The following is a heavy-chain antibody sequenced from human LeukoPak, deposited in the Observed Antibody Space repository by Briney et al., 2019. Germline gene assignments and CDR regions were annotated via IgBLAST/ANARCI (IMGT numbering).Heavy chain of an antibody. V-gene: IGHV3-30*04. CDR2: ISYDGSNK. Sequence: SCKASGYTFTSYAMHWVRQAPGKGLEWVAVISYDGSNKYYADSVKGRFTISRGNSKNTLYLQMNSLRAEDTAVYYCARDLSPGIAVAGRFDYWGQGTLVTVSS. D-gene: IGHD6-19*01. CDR1: GYTFTSYA. CDR3: ARDLSPGIAVAGRFDY. J-gene: IGHJ4*02.